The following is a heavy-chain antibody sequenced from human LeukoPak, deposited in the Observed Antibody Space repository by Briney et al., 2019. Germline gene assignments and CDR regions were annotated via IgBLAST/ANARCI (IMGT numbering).Heavy chain of an antibody. J-gene: IGHJ5*02. V-gene: IGHV3-7*01. CDR2: IKQDGSEK. CDR3: ARAKGSYDFWSGTQPNWFDP. CDR1: GFTFSSYW. D-gene: IGHD3-3*01. Sequence: GGSLRLSCAASGFTFSSYWMSWVRQAPGKGLEWVANIKQDGSEKYYVDSVKGRFTISRDNAKNSLYLQMNSLRAEDTAVYYCARAKGSYDFWSGTQPNWFDPWGQGTLVTVSS.